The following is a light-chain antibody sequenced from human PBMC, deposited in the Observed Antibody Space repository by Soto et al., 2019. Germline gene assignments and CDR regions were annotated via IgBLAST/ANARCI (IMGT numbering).Light chain of an antibody. Sequence: EIVLTQSPGTLSLSPGERATLSCRASQSVSSSYLAWYQQKPGQAPRLLIYGASSRATGIPDRFSGRGSGTEFTLTISRLQSEDFAVYYCQQYGSSPKTFGQGTKVDIK. CDR2: GAS. CDR1: QSVSSSY. J-gene: IGKJ1*01. V-gene: IGKV3-20*01. CDR3: QQYGSSPKT.